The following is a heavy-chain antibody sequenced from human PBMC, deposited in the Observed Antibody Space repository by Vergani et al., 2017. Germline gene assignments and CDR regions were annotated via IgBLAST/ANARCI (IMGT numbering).Heavy chain of an antibody. Sequence: QVQLQESGPGLVKPSETLSLTCTVSGGSISSYYWSWIRQPPGKGLEWIGYIYYSGSTNYNPSLKSRVTISVDTSKNQFSLKLSSVTAADTAVYYCARALGYSSGLFDYWGQGTLVTVSS. V-gene: IGHV4-59*01. CDR3: ARALGYSSGLFDY. D-gene: IGHD6-19*01. CDR1: GGSISSYY. J-gene: IGHJ4*02. CDR2: IYYSGST.